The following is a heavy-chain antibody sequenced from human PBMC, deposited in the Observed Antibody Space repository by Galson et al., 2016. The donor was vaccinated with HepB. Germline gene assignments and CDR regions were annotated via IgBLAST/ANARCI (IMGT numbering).Heavy chain of an antibody. V-gene: IGHV4-28*01. J-gene: IGHJ4*02. CDR2: IYYSGST. Sequence: SETLSLTCAVSGHSITSSDWWGWIRQPPGKGLELIGYIYYSGSTYFNPSLKSRVTMSVDTSKNHFSLKLRSMTAVDTAVYYCAAGEAVAGIAYWGQGNLVTDSS. CDR3: AAGEAVAGIAY. D-gene: IGHD6-19*01. CDR1: GHSITSSDW.